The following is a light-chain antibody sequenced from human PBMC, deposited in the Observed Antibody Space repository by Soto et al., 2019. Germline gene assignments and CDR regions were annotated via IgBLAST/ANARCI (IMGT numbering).Light chain of an antibody. J-gene: IGLJ2*01. CDR3: QTRGTGILVV. CDR1: SGHSSYA. CDR2: LNSDGSH. Sequence: QSVLTQSPSASASLGASVKLTCTLSSGHSSYAIAWHQQQPEKGPRYLMKLNSDGSHSKGDGIPDRFSGSSSGAERYLTISSLQSEDEAACYWQTRGTGILVVFGGGTKLTLL. V-gene: IGLV4-69*01.